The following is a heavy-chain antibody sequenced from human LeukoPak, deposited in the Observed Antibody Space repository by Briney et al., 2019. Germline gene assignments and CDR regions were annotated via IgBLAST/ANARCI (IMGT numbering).Heavy chain of an antibody. CDR2: ISGSGGST. CDR1: GFTFSNFA. D-gene: IGHD1-1*01. Sequence: GGSLRLSCAASGFTFSNFALNWVRQAPGKGLEWVSAISGSGGSTYYADSVQGRFTISRDNSKNTLYLQMNSLRAEDTAVYYCAKAQLYYYFDYWGQGTLVTVPS. V-gene: IGHV3-23*01. J-gene: IGHJ4*02. CDR3: AKAQLYYYFDY.